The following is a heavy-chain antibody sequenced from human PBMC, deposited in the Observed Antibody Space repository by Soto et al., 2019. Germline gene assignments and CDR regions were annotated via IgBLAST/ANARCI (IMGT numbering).Heavy chain of an antibody. Sequence: SVNVSCKASGCTFSSYAIIWVRQAAGQGLGWMGGITPIFGTANYAEKFQGRVTITADESTSTAYMEVSSLRSEDTAEYYCARREQWLANAFDIWGQGTMVTVSS. V-gene: IGHV1-69*13. CDR3: ARREQWLANAFDI. CDR2: ITPIFGTA. D-gene: IGHD6-19*01. J-gene: IGHJ3*02. CDR1: GCTFSSYA.